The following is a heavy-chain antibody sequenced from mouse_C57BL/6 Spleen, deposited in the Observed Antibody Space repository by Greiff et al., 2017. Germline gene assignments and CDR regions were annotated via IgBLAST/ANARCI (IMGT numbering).Heavy chain of an antibody. CDR2: IRLKSDNYAT. CDR1: GFTFSNYW. D-gene: IGHD1-1*01. Sequence: DVHLVESGGGLVQPGGSMKLSCVASGFTFSNYWMNWVRQSPEKGLEWVAQIRLKSDNYATHYAESVKGRFSISRDDSKSSVYLQMDNLRAEDTGIYYWTYYCGSSPFDYWGQGTTLTVSS. CDR3: TYYCGSSPFDY. J-gene: IGHJ2*01. V-gene: IGHV6-3*01.